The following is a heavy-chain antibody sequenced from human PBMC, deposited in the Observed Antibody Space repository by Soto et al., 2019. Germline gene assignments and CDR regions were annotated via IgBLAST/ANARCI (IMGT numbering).Heavy chain of an antibody. V-gene: IGHV3-74*01. J-gene: IGHJ4*02. Sequence: EVQLVESGGGLVQPGGSLRLSCAASGFTFSRYWMHWVRQVPGKGLVWVSRIKGDGSRTAYADSVKGRFTISRDNAENTVYMQMNSLRGEDTAVYYCVREAEGAYYHDYWGQGTLVTV. D-gene: IGHD3-22*01. CDR1: GFTFSRYW. CDR2: IKGDGSRT. CDR3: VREAEGAYYHDY.